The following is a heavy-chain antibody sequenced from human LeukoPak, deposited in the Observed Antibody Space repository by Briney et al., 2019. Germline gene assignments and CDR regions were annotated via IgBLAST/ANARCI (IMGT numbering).Heavy chain of an antibody. D-gene: IGHD5-24*01. CDR3: ARGDGYNLDLDC. Sequence: ASVKVSCKASGYTFTSYAMHWVRPAPGQRLEWMGWINAGNGNTKYSQEFQGRVTITRDTSASTAYMELSSLRSEDMAVYYCARGDGYNLDLDCWGQGTLVTVS. J-gene: IGHJ4*02. CDR1: GYTFTSYA. CDR2: INAGNGNT. V-gene: IGHV1-3*03.